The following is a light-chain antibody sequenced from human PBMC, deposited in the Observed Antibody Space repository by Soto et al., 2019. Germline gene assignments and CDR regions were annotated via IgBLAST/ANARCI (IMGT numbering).Light chain of an antibody. CDR3: CSYAGSSTSPYV. CDR1: SSDVGSYNL. Sequence: QSVLTQPASVSGSPGQSITISCTGTSSDVGSYNLVSWYQQHPGIAPKLMIYEVSKRPSGVSNRFSGSKSGNTASLTISGLQAEDEADYYCCSYAGSSTSPYVFGTGTKLTVL. J-gene: IGLJ1*01. CDR2: EVS. V-gene: IGLV2-23*02.